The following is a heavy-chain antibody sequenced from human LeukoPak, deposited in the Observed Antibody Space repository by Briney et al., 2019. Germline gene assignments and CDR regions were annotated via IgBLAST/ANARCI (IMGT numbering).Heavy chain of an antibody. CDR3: ARDIPSGFYTPDY. J-gene: IGHJ4*02. V-gene: IGHV3-7*01. CDR2: IESDGDAK. CDR1: GFTFSGYW. Sequence: GGSLRLSCVASGFTFSGYWMSWVRQAPGMGLEWVANIESDGDAKNYVGSVKGRFTISRDNARNSLYLQMNSLRVEDTAVYYCARDIPSGFYTPDYWGRGTLVTVSS. D-gene: IGHD5-12*01.